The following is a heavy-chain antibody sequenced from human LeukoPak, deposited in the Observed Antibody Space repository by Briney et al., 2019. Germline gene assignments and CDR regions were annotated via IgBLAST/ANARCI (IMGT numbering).Heavy chain of an antibody. J-gene: IGHJ5*02. V-gene: IGHV4-59*11. CDR2: IGFVGRT. CDR3: ARYTDCTTSSCFTDWFDP. CDR1: GGSISTHY. Sequence: SETLSLTCSVSGGSISTHYWGWIRQPPGKGLEWIGYIGFVGRTSYNPSLKSRATISADTSKNHFSLKMRSVTAADAAIYSCARYTDCTTSSCFTDWFDPWGPGTLVTVSS. D-gene: IGHD6-13*01.